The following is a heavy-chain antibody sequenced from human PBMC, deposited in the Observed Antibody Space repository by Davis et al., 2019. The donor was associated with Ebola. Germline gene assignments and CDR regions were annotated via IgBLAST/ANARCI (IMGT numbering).Heavy chain of an antibody. D-gene: IGHD2-2*01. CDR2: INAGNGNT. Sequence: ASVKVSCKASGYTFTSYAMHWVRQAPGQRLEWLGWINAGNGNTKYSQKFQGRVTMTRDTSTSTVYMELSSLRSEDTAVYYCAREEADCSSTSCYFGYYYYYGMDVWGQGTTVTVSS. J-gene: IGHJ6*02. V-gene: IGHV1-3*01. CDR3: AREEADCSSTSCYFGYYYYYGMDV. CDR1: GYTFTSYA.